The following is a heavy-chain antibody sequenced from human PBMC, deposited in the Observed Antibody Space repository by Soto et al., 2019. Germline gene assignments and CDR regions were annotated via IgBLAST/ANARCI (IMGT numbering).Heavy chain of an antibody. CDR1: GYTFTKYG. CDR3: ARDPSNSSGYRILFDS. J-gene: IGHJ5*01. V-gene: IGHV1-18*04. D-gene: IGHD3-22*01. Sequence: QVQLVQSGAEVKKPGASVILSCKASGYTFTKYGISWVRQAPGQGLELMGWISTYNGDTNYEQKFQGRVTMTTDTSATTTYMELRSLRSDDTAIYFCARDPSNSSGYRILFDSWCQGPLVTVSS. CDR2: ISTYNGDT.